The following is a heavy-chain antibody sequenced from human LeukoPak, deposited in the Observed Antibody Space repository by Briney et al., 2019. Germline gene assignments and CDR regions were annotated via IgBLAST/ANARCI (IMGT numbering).Heavy chain of an antibody. D-gene: IGHD3-22*01. CDR1: GFTFSSYA. CDR2: ISYDGSNK. CDR3: ARGYYYDSSGYYYGDY. J-gene: IGHJ4*02. V-gene: IGHV3-30-3*01. Sequence: GGSLRLSCAASGFTFSSYAMHWVRQAPGKGLEWVAVISYDGSNKYYAASVKGRFTISRDNSKNTLYLQMNSLRAEDTAVYYCARGYYYDSSGYYYGDYWGQGTLVTVSS.